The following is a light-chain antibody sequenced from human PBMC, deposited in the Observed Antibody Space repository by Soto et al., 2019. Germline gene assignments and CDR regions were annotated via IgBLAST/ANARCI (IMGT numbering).Light chain of an antibody. J-gene: IGKJ4*01. CDR2: DAS. CDR1: QSVSSY. Sequence: EIVLTQSPATLSLSPGERATLSCRASQSVSSYLACYQQKPGQAPRLLIYDASNRATGIPARFSGSESGTDFTLTISSLEPEDFAVYYCQQRSNWLTFGGGTKVEIK. V-gene: IGKV3-11*01. CDR3: QQRSNWLT.